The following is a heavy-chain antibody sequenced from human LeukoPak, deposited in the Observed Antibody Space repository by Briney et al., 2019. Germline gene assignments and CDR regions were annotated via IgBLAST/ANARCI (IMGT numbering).Heavy chain of an antibody. Sequence: SVKVSCKASGGTFSSYAISWVRQAPGQGLEWMGGIIPIFGTANYAQKFQGRVTITADESTSTAYMELRSLRSDDTAVYYCAKSYYDSSGYSDYWGQGTLVTVSS. CDR3: AKSYYDSSGYSDY. CDR1: GGTFSSYA. CDR2: IIPIFGTA. J-gene: IGHJ4*02. D-gene: IGHD3-22*01. V-gene: IGHV1-69*13.